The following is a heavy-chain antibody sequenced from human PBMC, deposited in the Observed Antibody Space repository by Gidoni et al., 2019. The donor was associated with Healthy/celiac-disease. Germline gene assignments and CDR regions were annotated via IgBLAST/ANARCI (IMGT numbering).Heavy chain of an antibody. V-gene: IGHV3-30-3*01. CDR2: ISYDGSNK. J-gene: IGHJ4*02. D-gene: IGHD6-19*01. Sequence: QVQLVESGGGVVQPGRSLRLSCAASRFTVSSYAMTLVRQAPGKGLEWVAVISYDGSNKYDADSVKGRFTISRDNAKKTLYLQMNSLRAEDTAVYYCAREGAYSSGWYVYYWGQGTLVTVSS. CDR3: AREGAYSSGWYVYY. CDR1: RFTVSSYA.